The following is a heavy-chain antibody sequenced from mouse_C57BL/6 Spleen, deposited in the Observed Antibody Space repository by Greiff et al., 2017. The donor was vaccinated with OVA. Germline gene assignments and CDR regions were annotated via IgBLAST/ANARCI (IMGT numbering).Heavy chain of an antibody. Sequence: EVQLQQSGAELVRPGASVKLSCTASGFNIKDYYMHWVKQRPEQGLEWIGGIDPEDGDTDYTPKFQGKATMTADTSSNTAYLQLSSLTSEDTAVYYCTTRGTTAMDYWGQGTSVTVSS. D-gene: IGHD1-1*01. CDR2: IDPEDGDT. CDR1: GFNIKDYY. J-gene: IGHJ4*01. V-gene: IGHV14-1*01. CDR3: TTRGTTAMDY.